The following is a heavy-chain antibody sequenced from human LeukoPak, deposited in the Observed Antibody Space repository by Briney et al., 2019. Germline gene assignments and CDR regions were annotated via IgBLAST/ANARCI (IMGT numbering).Heavy chain of an antibody. CDR3: ARTPLYYYHHMDV. CDR1: GGSFSGYY. J-gene: IGHJ6*03. CDR2: INHSGST. V-gene: IGHV4-34*01. Sequence: SETLSLTCAVYGGSFSGYYWSWIRQPPGKGLEWIGEINHSGSTNYNPSLKSRVTISVDTSKNQFSLKLSSVTAADTAVYYCARTPLYYYHHMDVWGKGTTVTISS.